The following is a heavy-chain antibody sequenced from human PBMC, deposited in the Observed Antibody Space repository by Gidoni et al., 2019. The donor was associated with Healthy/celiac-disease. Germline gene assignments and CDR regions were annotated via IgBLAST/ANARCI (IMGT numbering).Heavy chain of an antibody. J-gene: IGHJ4*02. V-gene: IGHV1-69*01. CDR2: IIPIFGTA. Sequence: QVQLVQSGAEVKKPGSSVKVSCKASGGTFSSYAIRWVRQAPGQGLEWMGGIIPIFGTANYAQKFQGRVTITADESTSTAYMELSSLRSEDTAVYYCARDLGGYCSSTSCYTSFDYWGQGTLVTVYS. CDR1: GGTFSSYA. CDR3: ARDLGGYCSSTSCYTSFDY. D-gene: IGHD2-2*02.